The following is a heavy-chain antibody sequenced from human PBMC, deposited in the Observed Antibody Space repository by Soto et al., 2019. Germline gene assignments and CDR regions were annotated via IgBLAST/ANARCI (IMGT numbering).Heavy chain of an antibody. D-gene: IGHD6-6*01. Sequence: ASVKVSCKASGYTFTGYYMHWVRQAPGQGLEWMGWINPNSGGTNYAQKFQGWVTMTRDTSISTAYMELSRLRSDDTAVYYCARVTRGIAARRDLDYWGQGTLVTVSS. V-gene: IGHV1-2*04. CDR1: GYTFTGYY. CDR2: INPNSGGT. J-gene: IGHJ4*02. CDR3: ARVTRGIAARRDLDY.